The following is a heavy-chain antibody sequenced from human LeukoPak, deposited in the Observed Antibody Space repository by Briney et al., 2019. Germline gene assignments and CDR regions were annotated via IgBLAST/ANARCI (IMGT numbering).Heavy chain of an antibody. Sequence: SETLSLTCTVSGGSISSTSYYWGWIRQPPGKGLEGIGTIYYSGNTYYNPSLKSRITMSVDTSKNQFSLNLTSVTAADTAVYYCASRGSGGSLWRAVARTNWFDPWGQGTLVTVSS. D-gene: IGHD3-10*01. CDR1: GGSISSTSYY. CDR3: ASRGSGGSLWRAVARTNWFDP. J-gene: IGHJ5*02. V-gene: IGHV4-39*01. CDR2: IYYSGNT.